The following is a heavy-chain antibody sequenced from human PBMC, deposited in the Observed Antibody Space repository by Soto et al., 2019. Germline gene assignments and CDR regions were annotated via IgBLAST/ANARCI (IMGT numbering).Heavy chain of an antibody. J-gene: IGHJ3*02. CDR2: IYYSGST. D-gene: IGHD5-18*01. V-gene: IGHV4-30-4*01. CDR1: GGSISSGDYY. CDR3: ASGRGYSSVEAFDI. Sequence: SETLSLTCTVSGGSISSGDYYWSWIRQPPGKGLEWIGYIYYSGSTYYNPSLKSRVTISVDTSKNQFSLKLSSVTAADTAVYYCASGRGYSSVEAFDIWGQGTMVTVSS.